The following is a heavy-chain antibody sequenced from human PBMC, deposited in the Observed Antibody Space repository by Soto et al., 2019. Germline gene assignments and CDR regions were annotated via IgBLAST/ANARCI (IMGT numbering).Heavy chain of an antibody. D-gene: IGHD3-9*01. J-gene: IGHJ4*02. CDR3: ASRLRYVDWLPKNGDDY. V-gene: IGHV1-69*02. CDR2: IIPILGIA. CDR1: GGTFSSYT. Sequence: QVQLVQSGAEVKKPGSSVQVSCKASGGTFSSYTISWVRQAPGQGLEWMGRIIPILGIANYAQKFQGRVTITADKSTITAYMELSSLRSEDTAVDYCASRLRYVDWLPKNGDDYWGQGTLVTVSS.